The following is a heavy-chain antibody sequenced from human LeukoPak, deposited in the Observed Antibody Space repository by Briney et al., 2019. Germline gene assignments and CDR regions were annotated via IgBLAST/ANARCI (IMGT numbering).Heavy chain of an antibody. V-gene: IGHV4-59*01. D-gene: IGHD4-17*01. J-gene: IGHJ4*02. CDR3: ARGIHGAPYFDY. Sequence: SETLSLTCTVSGGSLSNYYWNWIRQPPGKGLEWIGYIYSSGNTNYNPSLKSRVAISLDTSRKEFSLKMSSVTAADTAVYYCARGIHGAPYFDYWGQGTLVTVSS. CDR2: IYSSGNT. CDR1: GGSLSNYY.